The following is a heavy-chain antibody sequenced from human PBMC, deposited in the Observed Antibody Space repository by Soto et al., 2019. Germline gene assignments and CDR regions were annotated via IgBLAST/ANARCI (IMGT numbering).Heavy chain of an antibody. CDR3: ASNYGSGSYDTDY. J-gene: IGHJ4*02. CDR2: IYYSGST. Sequence: SETLSLTCTVSGGSISSSSYYWGWTRQPPGKGLEWIGSIYYSGSTYYNPSLKSRVTISVDTSKNQFSLKLSSVTAADTAVYYCASNYGSGSYDTDYWGQGTLVTVSS. D-gene: IGHD3-10*01. CDR1: GGSISSSSYY. V-gene: IGHV4-39*01.